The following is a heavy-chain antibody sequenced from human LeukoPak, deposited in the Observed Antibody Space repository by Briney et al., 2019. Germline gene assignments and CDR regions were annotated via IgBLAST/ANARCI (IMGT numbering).Heavy chain of an antibody. J-gene: IGHJ3*02. CDR1: GFTFSSYG. D-gene: IGHD3-22*01. V-gene: IGHV3-30*03. Sequence: GGSLRLSCAASGFTFSSYGMHWVRQAPGKGLEWVAVISSDGSNKHYADSVKGRFTISRDNSKNTLYLQMNSLRAEDTAVYYCATGTYYYDSSDYYGAFDIWGQGTMVTVSS. CDR3: ATGTYYYDSSDYYGAFDI. CDR2: ISSDGSNK.